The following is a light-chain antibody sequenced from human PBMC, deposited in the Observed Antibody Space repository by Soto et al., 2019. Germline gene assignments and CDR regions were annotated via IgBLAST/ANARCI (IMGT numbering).Light chain of an antibody. CDR1: QSIRTW. V-gene: IGKV1-5*03. Sequence: DIQMTQSPSTLSASVGDRVTITCRASQSIRTWLAWYQQKPGKAPRLLMYQASSLKSGVPSRFSGSGSGTDFTLTISSLQPEDVATYYCQKYNSAITFGQGTRLEIK. J-gene: IGKJ5*01. CDR3: QKYNSAIT. CDR2: QAS.